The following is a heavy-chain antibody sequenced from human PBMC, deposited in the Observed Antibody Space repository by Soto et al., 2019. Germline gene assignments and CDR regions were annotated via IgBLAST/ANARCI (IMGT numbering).Heavy chain of an antibody. CDR2: ISYDGSNK. CDR1: GFTFSSYG. D-gene: IGHD2-8*01. J-gene: IGHJ4*02. CDR3: AKVYFSGVQKPTDY. Sequence: GGSLRLCCAASGFTFSSYGMHWVRQAPGKGLEWVAVISYDGSNKYYADSVKGRFTISRDNSKNTLYLQMNSLRAEDTAVYYCAKVYFSGVQKPTDYWGQGTLVTVSS. V-gene: IGHV3-30*18.